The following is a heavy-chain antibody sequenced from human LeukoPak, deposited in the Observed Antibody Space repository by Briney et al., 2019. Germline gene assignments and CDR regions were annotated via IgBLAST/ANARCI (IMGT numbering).Heavy chain of an antibody. J-gene: IGHJ6*03. CDR3: ARRWNYGRNYYIDV. D-gene: IGHD1-7*01. CDR2: INDSGRT. Sequence: PSETLSFTCAVYGGSFSNYYWSWIRQPPGKGLEWIGEINDSGRTNYNPSLMSRVTVSVDTSKKQFSLRLTSVTATDTAVYYCARRWNYGRNYYIDVWGKGATVSVSS. V-gene: IGHV4-34*01. CDR1: GGSFSNYY.